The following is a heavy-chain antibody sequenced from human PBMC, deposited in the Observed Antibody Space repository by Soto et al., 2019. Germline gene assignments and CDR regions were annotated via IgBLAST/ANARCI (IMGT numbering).Heavy chain of an antibody. CDR1: GGSISSYY. Sequence: SETLSLTCTVSGGSISSYYWSWIRQPPGKGLEWIGYIYYSGSTNYNPSLKSRVTISVDTSKNQFSLKLSSVTAADTAVYYCARELDGRWLVPSFDYWGPGTLVTLSS. CDR3: ARELDGRWLVPSFDY. V-gene: IGHV4-59*01. J-gene: IGHJ4*02. D-gene: IGHD6-19*01. CDR2: IYYSGST.